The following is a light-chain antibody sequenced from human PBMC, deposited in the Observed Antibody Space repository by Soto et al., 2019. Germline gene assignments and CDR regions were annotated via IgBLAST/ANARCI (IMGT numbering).Light chain of an antibody. CDR2: AAS. V-gene: IGKV1-27*01. Sequence: IQMTQSPSSLSASVGDIGTMTCRASQGISNYLAWYQQKPGKVPKLLIYAASTLQSGVPSRFSGSGSGTDFTLTISRLEPEDFAVYYCQQYGSSGTFGQGTKVDIK. J-gene: IGKJ1*01. CDR1: QGISNY. CDR3: QQYGSSGT.